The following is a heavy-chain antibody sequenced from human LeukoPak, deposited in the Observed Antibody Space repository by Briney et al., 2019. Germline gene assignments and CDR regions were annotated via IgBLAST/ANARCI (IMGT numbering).Heavy chain of an antibody. CDR1: GYTFTSNY. CDR2: ISAYNGNT. V-gene: IGHV1-18*04. J-gene: IGHJ5*02. D-gene: IGHD3-10*01. CDR3: ARVSRVRNWFDP. Sequence: ASVKVSCKAFGYTFTSNYMHWVRQAPGQGLEWMGWISAYNGNTNYAQKLQGRVTMTTDTSTSTAYMELRSLRSDDTAVYYCARVSRVRNWFDPWGQGTLVTVSS.